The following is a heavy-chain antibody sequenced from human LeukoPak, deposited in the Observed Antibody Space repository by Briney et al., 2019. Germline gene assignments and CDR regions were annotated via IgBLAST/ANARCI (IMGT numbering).Heavy chain of an antibody. CDR3: AKDRLANWNFMDH. CDR2: ISYDVINK. CDR1: GFTFRGHG. Sequence: GGSLRLSCVASGFTFRGHGMHWVRQAPGQGLEGVAVISYDVINKYYADSVKGRFTISRDNSNNTLYLQMNSLRPEDTAIYYCAKDRLANWNFMDHWGQGTLVTVSS. D-gene: IGHD1-7*01. V-gene: IGHV3-30*18. J-gene: IGHJ4*02.